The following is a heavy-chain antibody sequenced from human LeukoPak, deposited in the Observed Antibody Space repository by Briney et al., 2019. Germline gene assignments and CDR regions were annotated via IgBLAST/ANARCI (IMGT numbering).Heavy chain of an antibody. CDR1: GYSFPSYW. D-gene: IGHD3-22*01. V-gene: IGHV5-51*01. CDR3: ARGQYYYDSSGYYDY. J-gene: IGHJ4*02. Sequence: GESLQISCKGSGYSFPSYWIGWVRQIPGKGLEWMGMIYPGNSDTRYSPSFQGQVTITADKSISTAYLQWSSLKASDTAMYYCARGQYYYDSSGYYDYWGQGTLVTVSS. CDR2: IYPGNSDT.